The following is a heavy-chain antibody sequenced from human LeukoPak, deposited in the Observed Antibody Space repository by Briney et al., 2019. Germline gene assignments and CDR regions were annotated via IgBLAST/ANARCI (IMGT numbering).Heavy chain of an antibody. CDR3: AKDQGEDYYYYGMDV. CDR1: GVTFSSYG. J-gene: IGHJ6*02. Sequence: PGGSLRLSCAASGVTFSSYGMHWVRQAPGKGLEWVAVISYDGSNKYYADSVKGRFTISRDNSKNTLYLQMNSLRAEDTAVYYCAKDQGEDYYYYGMDVWGQGTTVTVSS. CDR2: ISYDGSNK. V-gene: IGHV3-30*18.